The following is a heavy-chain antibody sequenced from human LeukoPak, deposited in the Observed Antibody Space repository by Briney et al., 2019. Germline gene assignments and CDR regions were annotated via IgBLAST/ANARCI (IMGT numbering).Heavy chain of an antibody. J-gene: IGHJ1*01. CDR1: GLRFSDYY. Sequence: NPGGSLRLSCAASGLRFSDYYVSWIRQAPGKGLQWVSYISSGGDIMHYADSVKGRFTSPRDNAKNSGYLEMNSLGAEDTAVYYCATNLIGAGEYFQQWGQGTLVTVSS. CDR3: ATNLIGAGEYFQQ. V-gene: IGHV3-11*01. D-gene: IGHD2/OR15-2a*01. CDR2: ISSGGDIM.